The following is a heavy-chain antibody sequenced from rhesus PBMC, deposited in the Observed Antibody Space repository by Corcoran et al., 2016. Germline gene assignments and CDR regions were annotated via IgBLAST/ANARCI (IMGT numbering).Heavy chain of an antibody. D-gene: IGHD1-26*01. CDR1: GDSIIIVYA. Sequence: QVQLKESGPGLVKPSEPLSLTSTVSGDSIIIVYAWTWIRQTPGKGLEWSGWIGGYYNPSLKRRVTISKDTSKNQFSLNLTSVTAADTAVYYCASGLNYGAPNFGLDSWGQGVVVTVSS. CDR2: IGG. J-gene: IGHJ6*01. CDR3: ASGLNYGAPNFGLDS. V-gene: IGHV4-127*01.